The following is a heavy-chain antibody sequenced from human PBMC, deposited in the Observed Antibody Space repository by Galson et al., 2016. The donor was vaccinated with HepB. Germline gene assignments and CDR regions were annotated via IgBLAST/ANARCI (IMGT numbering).Heavy chain of an antibody. CDR1: GFTFKGYA. Sequence: SLRLSCAASGFTFKGYAMNWVRQAPGKGLEWVSAISATGGSAYYADSVKGRFTISRDNSKNTLYLQMNSLRAEDTAVYFCAKEGEFRTSDCWGQGTLVTVSS. CDR2: ISATGGSA. J-gene: IGHJ4*02. V-gene: IGHV3-23*01. CDR3: AKEGEFRTSDC. D-gene: IGHD3-16*01.